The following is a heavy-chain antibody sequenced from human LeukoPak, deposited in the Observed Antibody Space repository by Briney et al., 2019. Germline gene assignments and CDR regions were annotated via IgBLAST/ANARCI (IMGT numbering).Heavy chain of an antibody. D-gene: IGHD3-22*01. CDR2: IRSKAYGGTT. CDR1: GFSFGDYA. J-gene: IGHJ6*02. V-gene: IGHV3-49*03. Sequence: GRSLRLSCTTSGFSFGDYAMSWFRQAPGKGLQWVGFIRSKAYGGTTEYAASVKGRFTISRDDSKNSLYLQMNSLKTEDTAVYYCARELDYYDSSGYYSRRYYYYYGMDVWGQGTTVTVSS. CDR3: ARELDYYDSSGYYSRRYYYYYGMDV.